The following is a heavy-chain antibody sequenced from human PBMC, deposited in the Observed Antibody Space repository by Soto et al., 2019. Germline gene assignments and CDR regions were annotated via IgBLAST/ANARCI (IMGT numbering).Heavy chain of an antibody. CDR2: IYYSGST. Sequence: QVQLQESGPGLVKPSETLSLTCTVSGGSISSYYWSWIRQPPGKGLEWIGYIYYSGSTNYNPSLKSRVTISVDTSKNPFSLKLSSVTASDTAVYYCARDSRTYCGGDCYSRSEAYYYYGMDVWGQGTTVTVSS. J-gene: IGHJ6*02. CDR1: GGSISSYY. D-gene: IGHD2-21*02. CDR3: ARDSRTYCGGDCYSRSEAYYYYGMDV. V-gene: IGHV4-59*01.